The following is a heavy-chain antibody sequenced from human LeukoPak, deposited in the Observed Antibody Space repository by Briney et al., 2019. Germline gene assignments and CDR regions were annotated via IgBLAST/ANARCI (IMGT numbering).Heavy chain of an antibody. D-gene: IGHD6-13*01. V-gene: IGHV3-7*01. CDR3: AASAAGLDY. Sequence: GESLTLSCEASGFNFSSYWMNWVRQAPGKGLEWVTNIKEDGSEEYYVDSVKGRFIISRDNAKKSLFLQMNSLRAEDTAVYYCAASAAGLDYWGQGTLVTVSS. J-gene: IGHJ4*02. CDR2: IKEDGSEE. CDR1: GFNFSSYW.